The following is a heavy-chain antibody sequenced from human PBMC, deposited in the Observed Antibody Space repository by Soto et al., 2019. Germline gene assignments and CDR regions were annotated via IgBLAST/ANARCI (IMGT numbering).Heavy chain of an antibody. CDR2: IIPVFGTP. CDR3: ARGDATKTVMTTYSAMDV. CDR1: VGSLSNYG. Sequence: QVQLVQSGAELKKPGSSVKVSCKASVGSLSNYGISWVRQAPGQGLEWMGAIIPVFGTPNYAQKFQDRVTITADESTTTVYMEVRSLTSEDTAVYYCARGDATKTVMTTYSAMDVCGHGTTVTVSS. V-gene: IGHV1-69*12. J-gene: IGHJ6*02. D-gene: IGHD4-17*01.